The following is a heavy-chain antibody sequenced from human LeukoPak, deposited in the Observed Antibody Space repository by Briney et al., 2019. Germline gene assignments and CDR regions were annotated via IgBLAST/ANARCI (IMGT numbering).Heavy chain of an antibody. Sequence: GGSLRLSCAASGFTFDDYGMSWVRQAPGKGLQWVSGINWNGGSTGYADSVKGRFTISRDNAKNSLYLQMSSLRAEDTALYYCARGLPYDYVWGSYRPSNFDYWGQGTLVTVSS. CDR2: INWNGGST. D-gene: IGHD3-16*02. CDR3: ARGLPYDYVWGSYRPSNFDY. V-gene: IGHV3-20*04. CDR1: GFTFDDYG. J-gene: IGHJ4*02.